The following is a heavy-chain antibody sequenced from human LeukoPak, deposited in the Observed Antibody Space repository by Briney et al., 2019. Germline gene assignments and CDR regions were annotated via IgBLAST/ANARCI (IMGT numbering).Heavy chain of an antibody. CDR1: GYTFTSYY. J-gene: IGHJ4*02. CDR3: ARENIGEWELPRYFDY. CDR2: INPSGGST. Sequence: ASVKVSCKASGYTFTSYYMHWVRQAPGQGLEWMGIINPSGGSTSYAQKFQGRVTMTRDMSTSTVYMELSSLRSEDTAVYYCARENIGEWELPRYFDYWGQGTLVTVSS. D-gene: IGHD1-26*01. V-gene: IGHV1-46*01.